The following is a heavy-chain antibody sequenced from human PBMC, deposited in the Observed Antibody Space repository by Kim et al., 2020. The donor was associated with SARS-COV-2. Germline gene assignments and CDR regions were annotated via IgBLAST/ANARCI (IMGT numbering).Heavy chain of an antibody. CDR3: ASLSYSSGWSFNNYYYYAMDV. Sequence: SETLSLTCTVSGGSISSYYWSWIRQPPGKGLEWIGYIYYSGSTNYNPSLKSRVTISVDTSKNQFSLKLSSVTAADTAVYYCASLSYSSGWSFNNYYYYAMDVWGQGTTVTVSS. V-gene: IGHV4-59*01. CDR2: IYYSGST. J-gene: IGHJ6*02. D-gene: IGHD6-19*01. CDR1: GGSISSYY.